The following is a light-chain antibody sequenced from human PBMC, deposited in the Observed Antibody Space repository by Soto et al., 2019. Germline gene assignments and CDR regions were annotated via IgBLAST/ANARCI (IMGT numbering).Light chain of an antibody. CDR2: DTS. Sequence: EIQMTHAPSFLSASALGRATLSCSASQSVSIKLAWYQQKPGQAPRLLIYDTSTRATGIPSRFSGSGSGTEFTLTISSLQSEDFAVYYCQQYNNWPQITCGQGPRRAIK. CDR1: QSVSIK. CDR3: QQYNNWPQIT. V-gene: IGKV3-15*01. J-gene: IGKJ5*01.